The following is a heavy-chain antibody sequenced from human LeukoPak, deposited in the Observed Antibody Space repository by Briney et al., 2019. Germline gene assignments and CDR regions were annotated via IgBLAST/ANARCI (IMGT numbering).Heavy chain of an antibody. CDR3: ASDHLSIEATGTRY. Sequence: ASVTVSCKASGYTFTSYGISWVRQAPGQGLEWMGWISTYNGDTNYAQKLQGRVTMTTDTSTNTGYMELRSLRSDDTAVYYCASDHLSIEATGTRYWGQGTLVTVSS. V-gene: IGHV1-18*01. CDR2: ISTYNGDT. J-gene: IGHJ4*02. CDR1: GYTFTSYG. D-gene: IGHD6-13*01.